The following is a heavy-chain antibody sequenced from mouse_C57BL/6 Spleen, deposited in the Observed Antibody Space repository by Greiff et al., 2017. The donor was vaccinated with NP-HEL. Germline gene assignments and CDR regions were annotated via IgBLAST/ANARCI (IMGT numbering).Heavy chain of an antibody. V-gene: IGHV5-17*01. J-gene: IGHJ4*01. CDR2: ISSGSSTI. CDR1: GFTFSDYG. D-gene: IGHD1-1*01. CDR3: ARILLGAMDY. Sequence: EVHLVESGGGLVKPGGSLKLSCAASGFTFSDYGMHWVRQAPEKGLEWVAYISSGSSTIYYADTVKGRFTISRDNAKNTLFLQMTSLRSEDTAMYYCARILLGAMDYWGQGTSVTVSS.